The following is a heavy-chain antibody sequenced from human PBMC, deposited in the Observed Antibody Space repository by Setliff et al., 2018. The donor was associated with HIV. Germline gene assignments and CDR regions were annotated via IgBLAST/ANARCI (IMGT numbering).Heavy chain of an antibody. J-gene: IGHJ2*01. CDR1: GGSFSDYY. Sequence: SETLSLTCAVYGGSFSDYYWTWIRQSPGKGLEWIGEINHRGSTNYNPSLRGRVTISLDTSKNEISLKLFSVTAADTAVYYCVRVGRGGYATTYWHFDLWGRGSLVTVSS. CDR2: INHRGST. D-gene: IGHD1-26*01. V-gene: IGHV4-34*01. CDR3: VRVGRGGYATTYWHFDL.